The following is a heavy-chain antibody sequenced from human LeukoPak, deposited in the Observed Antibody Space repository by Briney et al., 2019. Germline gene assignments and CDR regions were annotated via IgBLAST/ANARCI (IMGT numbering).Heavy chain of an antibody. J-gene: IGHJ4*02. D-gene: IGHD6-13*01. CDR3: ARGVSSSWYLPPFDY. CDR2: INAGNGNT. CDR1: GYTFTSYA. V-gene: IGHV1-3*01. Sequence: GASAEVSCKASGYTFTSYAMHWVRQAPGQRLEWMGWINAGNGNTKYSQKFQGRVTITRDTSASTAYMELSSLRSEDTAVYYCARGVSSSWYLPPFDYWGQGTLVTVSS.